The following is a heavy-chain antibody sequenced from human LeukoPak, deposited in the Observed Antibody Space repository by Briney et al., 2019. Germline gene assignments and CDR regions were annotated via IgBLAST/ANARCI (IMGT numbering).Heavy chain of an antibody. V-gene: IGHV4-4*02. CDR1: GGSISSSNW. D-gene: IGHD2-15*01. CDR2: IYHSGST. J-gene: IGHJ5*02. Sequence: SRTLSLTCAVSGGSISSSNWWSWVRPPPGKGLEWIGEIYHSGSTNYNPSLKSRVTISVDKSKNQFSLKLSSVTAADTAVYYCARIPPYCSGGSCYSSQFDPWGQGTLVTVSS. CDR3: ARIPPYCSGGSCYSSQFDP.